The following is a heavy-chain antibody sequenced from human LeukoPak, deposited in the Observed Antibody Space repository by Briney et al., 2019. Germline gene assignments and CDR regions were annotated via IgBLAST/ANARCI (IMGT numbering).Heavy chain of an antibody. Sequence: ASVKVSCKASGYTFTSYGISWVRQAPGQGLEWMGWISAYNGNTNYAQKLQGRVTMTTDTPTSTAYMELRSLRSDDTAVYYCARDRCSSTSCYDLDYYYGMDVWGQGTTVTVSS. D-gene: IGHD2-2*01. V-gene: IGHV1-18*01. CDR3: ARDRCSSTSCYDLDYYYGMDV. CDR2: ISAYNGNT. J-gene: IGHJ6*02. CDR1: GYTFTSYG.